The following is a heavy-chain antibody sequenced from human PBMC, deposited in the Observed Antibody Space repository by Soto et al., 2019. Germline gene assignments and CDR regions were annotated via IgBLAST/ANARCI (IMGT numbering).Heavy chain of an antibody. D-gene: IGHD6-19*01. J-gene: IGHJ5*02. Sequence: QVQLVQSGAEVKKPGASVKVSCKASGYTFTTYGISWVRQAPGQGLEWMGWINAYNGNTNNAQKLQGRVSMTTDSSTSTAYMELRSLRSDDTAVYYCAREPVAGIWFDPWGQGTLVTVSS. CDR1: GYTFTTYG. CDR2: INAYNGNT. V-gene: IGHV1-18*01. CDR3: AREPVAGIWFDP.